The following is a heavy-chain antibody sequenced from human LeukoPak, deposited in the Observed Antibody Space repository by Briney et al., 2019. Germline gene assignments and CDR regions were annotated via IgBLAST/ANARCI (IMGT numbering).Heavy chain of an antibody. CDR3: ARISLYYDSSGYYYEDAFDI. D-gene: IGHD3-22*01. V-gene: IGHV3-21*01. Sequence: GGSLRLSCAASGFTFSSYSMNWVRQAPGKGLEWVSSISSSSSYIYYADSVKGRFTISRDNAKNSLYLQMNGLRAEDTAVYYCARISLYYDSSGYYYEDAFDIWGQGTMVTVSS. J-gene: IGHJ3*02. CDR1: GFTFSSYS. CDR2: ISSSSSYI.